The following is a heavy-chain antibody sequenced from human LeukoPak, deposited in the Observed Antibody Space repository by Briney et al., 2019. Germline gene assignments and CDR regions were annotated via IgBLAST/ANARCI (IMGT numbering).Heavy chain of an antibody. D-gene: IGHD1-7*01. J-gene: IGHJ5*02. CDR2: IIPIFGTA. CDR3: ARGLNAYNWNYWFGP. V-gene: IGHV1-69*13. CDR1: GGTFSSYA. Sequence: SVKVSCKASGGTFSSYAIRWVRQAPGQGLEWMGGIIPIFGTANYAQKFQGRVTITADESTSTAYMELSSLRSEDTAVYYCARGLNAYNWNYWFGPWGQGTLVTVSS.